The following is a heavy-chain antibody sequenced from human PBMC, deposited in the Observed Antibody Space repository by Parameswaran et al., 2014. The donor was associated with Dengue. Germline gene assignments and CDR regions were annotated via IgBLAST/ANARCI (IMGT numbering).Heavy chain of an antibody. CDR3: ARGLVSLAARPYFDY. CDR2: SSLSLVLA. D-gene: IGHD6-6*01. Sequence: WVRQAPGQGLEWMEGSSLSLVLANYAQKFQGRVTITADESTSTAYMELSSLRSEDTAVYYCARGLVSLAARPYFDYWGQGTLVTVSS. V-gene: IGHV1-69*01. J-gene: IGHJ4*02.